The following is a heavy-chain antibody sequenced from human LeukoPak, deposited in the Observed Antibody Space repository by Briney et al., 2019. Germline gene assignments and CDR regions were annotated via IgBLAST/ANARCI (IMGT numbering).Heavy chain of an antibody. Sequence: ASVKVSCKASRYTFTGYYMHWVRQAPGQGLEWMGWINPNSGGTNYAQKFQGRVTMTRDTSISTAYMELSRLRSDDTAVYYCARDSSSWYGSTGDDYWGQGTLVTVSS. D-gene: IGHD6-13*01. CDR1: RYTFTGYY. CDR3: ARDSSSWYGSTGDDY. V-gene: IGHV1-2*02. CDR2: INPNSGGT. J-gene: IGHJ4*02.